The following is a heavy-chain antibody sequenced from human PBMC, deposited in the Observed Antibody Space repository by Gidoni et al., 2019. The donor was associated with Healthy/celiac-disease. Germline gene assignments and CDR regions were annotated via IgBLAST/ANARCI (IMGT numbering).Heavy chain of an antibody. Sequence: QVQLQQWGAGLLKPSETLSLTRAVYGGFFSGYYWSWIRQPPGKGLEWIGEINHSGSTNYNPSLKSRVTISVDTSKNQFSLKLSSVTAADTAVYYCARGRGVYSSSWYSHYGMDVWGQGTTVTVSS. J-gene: IGHJ6*02. D-gene: IGHD6-13*01. CDR1: GGFFSGYY. CDR3: ARGRGVYSSSWYSHYGMDV. CDR2: INHSGST. V-gene: IGHV4-34*01.